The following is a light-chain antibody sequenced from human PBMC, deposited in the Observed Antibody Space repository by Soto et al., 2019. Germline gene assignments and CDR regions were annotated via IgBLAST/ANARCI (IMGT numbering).Light chain of an antibody. V-gene: IGKV3-15*01. CDR3: QQYNNWPRT. J-gene: IGKJ1*01. Sequence: EIVMTPSPATLSVSPVERATLSCRASQSVSSNLAWYQQKPGQAPRLLIYGASTRATGIPARFSGSGSGTEFTLAISRLQSEDFAVYYCQQYNNWPRTFGQGTKVDIK. CDR1: QSVSSN. CDR2: GAS.